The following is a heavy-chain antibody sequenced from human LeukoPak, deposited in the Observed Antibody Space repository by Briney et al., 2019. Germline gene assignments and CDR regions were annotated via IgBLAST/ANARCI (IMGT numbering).Heavy chain of an antibody. J-gene: IGHJ4*02. CDR1: GGSISSGGYY. D-gene: IGHD3-10*01. CDR2: IYYSGST. CDR3: AKGTEVRGVIAH. V-gene: IGHV4-31*03. Sequence: PSQTLSLTCTVSGGSISSGGYYWSWIRQHPGRGLEWIGYIYYSGSTYYNPSLKSRVTISVDTSKNQFSLKLSSATAADTAVYYCAKGTEVRGVIAHWGQGTLVTVSS.